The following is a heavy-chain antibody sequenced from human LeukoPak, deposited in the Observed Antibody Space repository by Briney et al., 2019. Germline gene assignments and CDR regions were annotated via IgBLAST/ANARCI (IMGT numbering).Heavy chain of an antibody. CDR3: ARDFFHSSESRPFDY. V-gene: IGHV3-21*06. CDR2: IFSRSESI. Sequence: GGSLRLSCAASGFTFGAYTINWVRQAPGKGLEWVSCIFSRSESILYADSVKGRFTISRDNAKNLLYLQMDSLRVEDTAVYYCARDFFHSSESRPFDYWGQGTLVTVSS. D-gene: IGHD3-22*01. CDR1: GFTFGAYT. J-gene: IGHJ4*02.